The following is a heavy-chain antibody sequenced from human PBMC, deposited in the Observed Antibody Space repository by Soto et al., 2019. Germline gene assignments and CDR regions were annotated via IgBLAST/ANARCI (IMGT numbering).Heavy chain of an antibody. CDR1: GFTFSSYA. CDR3: ARGGSGRYEDVDY. V-gene: IGHV3-21*01. D-gene: IGHD6-19*01. CDR2: ISTSSSYI. J-gene: IGHJ4*02. Sequence: GGSLRLSCAASGFTFSSYAMSWVRQAPGKGLEWVSAISTSSSYIHYADSVKGRFTISRDNAKNSMYLQMNSLRAEDTAVYYCARGGSGRYEDVDYWGQGTLVTVSS.